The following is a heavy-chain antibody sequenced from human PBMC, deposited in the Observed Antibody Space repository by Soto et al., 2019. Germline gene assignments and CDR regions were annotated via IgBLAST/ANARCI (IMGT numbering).Heavy chain of an antibody. Sequence: QVQLVQSGAEVKKPGSSVKVSCKASGGTFSSYAISWVRQAPGQGLEWMGGIIPIFGTANYAQKFQGRVTITAFESTHTAYMELGSLRSEDTAVYCFAREKVGNRYYFYSGMHPWGQGPTVTVS. J-gene: IGHJ6*02. V-gene: IGHV1-69*01. CDR1: GGTFSSYA. CDR3: AREKVGNRYYFYSGMHP. D-gene: IGHD2-15*01. CDR2: IIPIFGTA.